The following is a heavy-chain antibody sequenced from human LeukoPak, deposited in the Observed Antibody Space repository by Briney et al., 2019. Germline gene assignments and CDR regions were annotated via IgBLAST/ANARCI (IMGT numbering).Heavy chain of an antibody. CDR3: AKEQADYDFWSPAAFDI. D-gene: IGHD3-3*01. J-gene: IGHJ3*02. Sequence: GGSLRLSCAASGFTFSSYAMSWVRQAPGKGLEWVSAISGSGGSTYYADSVKGRFTISRDNPKNTLYLQMNSLRAEDTAVYYCAKEQADYDFWSPAAFDIWGQGTMVTVSS. CDR1: GFTFSSYA. CDR2: ISGSGGST. V-gene: IGHV3-23*01.